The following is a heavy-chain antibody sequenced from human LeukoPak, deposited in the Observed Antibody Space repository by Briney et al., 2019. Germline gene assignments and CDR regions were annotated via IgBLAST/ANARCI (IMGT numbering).Heavy chain of an antibody. Sequence: ASVKVSCKASGYTFTSYYMHWVRQAPGQGLEWMGIINPSGGSTSYAQKFQGRVTMTRDTSTSTVYMELSSLRSEDTAVYYCAREPLAYCGGDCWTSLDYWGQGTLVTVSS. D-gene: IGHD2-21*02. CDR2: INPSGGST. CDR3: AREPLAYCGGDCWTSLDY. J-gene: IGHJ4*02. CDR1: GYTFTSYY. V-gene: IGHV1-46*01.